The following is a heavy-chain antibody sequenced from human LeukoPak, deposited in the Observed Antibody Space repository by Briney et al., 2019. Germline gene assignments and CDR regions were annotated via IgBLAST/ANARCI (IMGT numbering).Heavy chain of an antibody. CDR3: ARGSPVSSSYSYFDY. CDR1: GGSISSGSYY. Sequence: NPSQTLSLTCTVSGGSISSGSYYWSWIRQPAGKGVEWIGRIYTSGSTNYNPSLKSRVTISVDTSKNQFSLKLSSVTAADTAVYYCARGSPVSSSYSYFDYWGQGTLVTVSS. V-gene: IGHV4-61*02. J-gene: IGHJ4*02. CDR2: IYTSGST. D-gene: IGHD6-6*01.